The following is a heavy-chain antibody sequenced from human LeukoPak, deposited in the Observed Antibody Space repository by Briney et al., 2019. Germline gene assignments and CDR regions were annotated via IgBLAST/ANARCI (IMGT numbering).Heavy chain of an antibody. CDR3: ARRLGLRWDLQAFDI. J-gene: IGHJ3*02. CDR2: MNPNSGNT. CDR1: GYTFTSYG. D-gene: IGHD4-23*01. V-gene: IGHV1-8*02. Sequence: ASVKVSCKASGYTFTSYGINWVRQATGQGLEWMGWMNPNSGNTGYAQKFQGRVTITRNTSISTAYMELSSLRSEDTAVYYCARRLGLRWDLQAFDIRGQGTMVTVSS.